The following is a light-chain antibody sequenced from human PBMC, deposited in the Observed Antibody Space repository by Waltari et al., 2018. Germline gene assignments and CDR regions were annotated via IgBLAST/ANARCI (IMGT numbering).Light chain of an antibody. V-gene: IGKV3-20*01. CDR1: QRVSRT. CDR3: QHYVTLPVT. Sequence: EIVLTQSPGTLSLSPGERATLSCRTSQRVSRTLAWYQQKPGQAPRLLIYAASSRATGIPDRFSGSGSGTDFSLTISRLEPEDFAVYYCQHYVTLPVTFGPGTKVEIK. CDR2: AAS. J-gene: IGKJ1*01.